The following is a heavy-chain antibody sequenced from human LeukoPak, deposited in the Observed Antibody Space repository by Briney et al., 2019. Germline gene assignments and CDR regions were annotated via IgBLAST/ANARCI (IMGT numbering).Heavy chain of an antibody. CDR1: GFTFSSYA. CDR2: ISYDGSNK. V-gene: IGHV3-30*04. CDR3: AREGGYSYGYRFWYYYYYMDV. D-gene: IGHD5-18*01. Sequence: GRSLRLSCAASGFTFSSYAMHWVRQAPGKGLEWVAVISYDGSNKYYADSVKGRFTISRDNSKNTLYLQMNSLRAEDTAVYYCAREGGYSYGYRFWYYYYYMDVWGKGTTVTVSS. J-gene: IGHJ6*03.